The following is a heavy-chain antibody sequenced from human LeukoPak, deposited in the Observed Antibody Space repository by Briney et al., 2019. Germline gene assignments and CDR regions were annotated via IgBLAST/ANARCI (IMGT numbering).Heavy chain of an antibody. CDR1: GFTFSSYG. D-gene: IGHD3-3*01. J-gene: IGHJ6*02. V-gene: IGHV3-30*03. CDR2: ISYDGSNK. Sequence: GGSLRLSCAASGFTFSSYGMHWVRQAPGKGLEWVAVISYDGSNKYYADSVKGRFTISRDNSKNTLYLQMNSLRAEDTAVYYCARNPVEFWSGYPTSYYYYGMDVWGQGTTVTVSS. CDR3: ARNPVEFWSGYPTSYYYYGMDV.